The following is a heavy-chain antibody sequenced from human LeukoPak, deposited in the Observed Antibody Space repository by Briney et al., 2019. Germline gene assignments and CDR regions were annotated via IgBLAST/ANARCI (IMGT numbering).Heavy chain of an antibody. V-gene: IGHV4-39*01. D-gene: IGHD2-8*01. CDR1: GGSISSSNYY. Sequence: SETLSLTCTVSGGSISSSNYYWGWIRQPPGKGLEWIGSLYYSGSTYYNPSLKSRVAISVDTSKNQFSLKLRSVTAADTAVYYCARPRSRVSWFDPWGQGTLVTVSS. CDR3: ARPRSRVSWFDP. J-gene: IGHJ5*02. CDR2: LYYSGST.